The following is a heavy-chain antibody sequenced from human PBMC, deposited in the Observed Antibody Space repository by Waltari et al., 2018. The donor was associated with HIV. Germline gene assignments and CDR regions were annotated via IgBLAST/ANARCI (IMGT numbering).Heavy chain of an antibody. CDR1: GGSFSDYY. CDR2: TNDRGST. CDR3: ARERPMWNYGPGVKYMDV. V-gene: IGHV4-34*01. J-gene: IGHJ6*03. Sequence: QVQLQQWGAGLLKPSETLSLICAVYGGSFSDYYWTWIRQPPGKGLEWIGETNDRGSTNYNPSLKSRVTMSIDTAKNEFSLKLSSVTAADTAVYHCARERPMWNYGPGVKYMDVWGQGTTVTVSS. D-gene: IGHD1-7*01.